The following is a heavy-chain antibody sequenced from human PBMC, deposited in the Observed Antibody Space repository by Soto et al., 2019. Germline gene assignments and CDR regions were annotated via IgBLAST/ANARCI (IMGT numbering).Heavy chain of an antibody. J-gene: IGHJ6*02. CDR2: IYWDDDK. V-gene: IGHV2-5*02. CDR3: AHSRCGGDCLQSYSSHYYYGMDV. CDR1: GFSLSTGGVG. D-gene: IGHD2-21*02. Sequence: SGPTLVNPTQTLTLTCTFSGFSLSTGGVGVGWIRQPPGKALEWLALIYWDDDKRYSPSLRSRLTVTKDTSKNQVVLTMTNMDPVDTATYYCAHSRCGGDCLQSYSSHYYYGMDVWGQGTTVTVSS.